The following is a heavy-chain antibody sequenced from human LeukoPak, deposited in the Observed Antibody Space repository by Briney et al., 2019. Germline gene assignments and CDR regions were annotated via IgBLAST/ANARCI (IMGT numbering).Heavy chain of an antibody. V-gene: IGHV4-39*01. CDR2: SYYSGST. Sequence: PSETLSLTCTVSGGSISSSSYYWGWIRQPPGKGLGWMGRSYYSGSTYYNPSLKSRVTISVDTSKNQFSLKLSSVTAADTAVYYCARHGGRGYCTNGVCNWFDPWGQGTLVTVSS. CDR3: ARHGGRGYCTNGVCNWFDP. J-gene: IGHJ5*02. D-gene: IGHD2-8*01. CDR1: GGSISSSSYY.